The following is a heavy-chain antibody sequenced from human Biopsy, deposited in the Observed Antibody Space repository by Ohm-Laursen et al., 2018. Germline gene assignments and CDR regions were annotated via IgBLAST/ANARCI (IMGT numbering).Heavy chain of an antibody. D-gene: IGHD4-23*01. CDR2: ISYTGYT. J-gene: IGHJ4*02. CDR3: ARGSNDFGGLYFPR. Sequence: PSQTLSLTCTVSGGSFTGHYRSWIRQPPGKGLEWIGHISYTGYTSYNASLKSRVTISVDTSRNHFSLRLSSLTAADTAVYYCARGSNDFGGLYFPRWGQGTLLTVSS. V-gene: IGHV4-59*11. CDR1: GGSFTGHY.